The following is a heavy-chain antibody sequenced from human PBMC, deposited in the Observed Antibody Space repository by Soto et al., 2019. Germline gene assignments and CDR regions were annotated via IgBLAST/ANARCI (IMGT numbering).Heavy chain of an antibody. CDR2: IYYSGST. D-gene: IGHD2-2*01. J-gene: IGHJ3*01. CDR3: AGDPPQLKGDSFDY. Sequence: SETLSLTCTVSGGSISSSSYYWGWIRQPPGKGLEWIGSIYYSGSTYYNPSLKSRVTISVDTSKNQFSLKLSSVTAADTAVFFCAGDPPQLKGDSFDYWGQGTMVTGSS. CDR1: GGSISSSSYY. V-gene: IGHV4-39*07.